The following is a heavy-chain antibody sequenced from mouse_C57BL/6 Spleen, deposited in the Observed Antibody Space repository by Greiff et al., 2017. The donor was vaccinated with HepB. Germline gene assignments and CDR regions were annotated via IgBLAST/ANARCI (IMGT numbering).Heavy chain of an antibody. Sequence: QVQLKQPGAELVKPGASVKLSCKASGYTFTSYWMHWVKQRPGRGLEWIGRIDPNSGGTKYNEKFKSKATLTVDKPSSTAYMQLSSLTSEDSAVYYCARYYYGSSYANYFDYWGQGTTLTVSS. V-gene: IGHV1-72*01. J-gene: IGHJ2*01. CDR2: IDPNSGGT. D-gene: IGHD1-1*01. CDR3: ARYYYGSSYANYFDY. CDR1: GYTFTSYW.